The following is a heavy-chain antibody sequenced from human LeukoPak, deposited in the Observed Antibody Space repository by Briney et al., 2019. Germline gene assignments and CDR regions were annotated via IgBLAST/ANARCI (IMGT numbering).Heavy chain of an antibody. J-gene: IGHJ4*02. CDR1: GYTFIGYN. CDR2: IDPYNGNT. V-gene: IGHV1-18*01. Sequence: ASVRVSCKASGYTFIGYNIHWVRQAPGQGLEWMGWIDPYNGNTNYAQKLQGRVTMTTDTSTSTAYMELRSLRSDDTAVYYCARINEYSSSSVFDYWGQGTLVTVSS. CDR3: ARINEYSSSSVFDY. D-gene: IGHD6-6*01.